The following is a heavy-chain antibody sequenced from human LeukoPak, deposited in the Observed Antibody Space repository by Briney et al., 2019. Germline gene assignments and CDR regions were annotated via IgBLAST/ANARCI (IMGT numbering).Heavy chain of an antibody. CDR3: ARRDYYGSGSPDF. CDR2: IRQDGGEK. V-gene: IGHV3-7*05. CDR1: GFTFSTYW. D-gene: IGHD3-10*01. J-gene: IGHJ4*02. Sequence: GGSLRLSCAASGFTFSTYWMSWVRQAPGKGLEWVANIRQDGGEKYCVDSVKGRFTISRDNAKKSLYLQMNSLRAEDTALYYCARRDYYGSGSPDFWGQGTLVTVSS.